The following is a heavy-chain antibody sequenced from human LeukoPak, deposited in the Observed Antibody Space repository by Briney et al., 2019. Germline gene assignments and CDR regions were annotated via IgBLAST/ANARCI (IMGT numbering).Heavy chain of an antibody. V-gene: IGHV3-21*01. Sequence: GRSLRLSCAASGFTFKSYGMNWVRQAPGKGLEWVSSISSSSAYIYYADSVKGRFTISRDNAKNSLYLEMKSLRAEDTAVYYCARGRYHFDYWGQGALVTVSS. CDR2: ISSSSAYI. CDR3: ARGRYHFDY. J-gene: IGHJ4*02. D-gene: IGHD1-26*01. CDR1: GFTFKSYG.